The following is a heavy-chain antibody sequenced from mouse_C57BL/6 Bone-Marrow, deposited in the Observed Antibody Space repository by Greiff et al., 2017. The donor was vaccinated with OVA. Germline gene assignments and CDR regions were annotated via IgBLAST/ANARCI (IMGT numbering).Heavy chain of an antibody. D-gene: IGHD2-4*01. CDR2: INPSSGYT. CDR3: ADDYEGYFDV. Sequence: VQLQQSGAELVKPGASVKLSCKASGYTFTSYWMHWVKQRPGQGLEWIGYINPSSGYTKYNQKFKDKATLTADKSSSTAYMQLSSLTYEDSAVYYCADDYEGYFDVWGTGTAVTVSS. V-gene: IGHV1-7*01. CDR1: GYTFTSYW. J-gene: IGHJ1*03.